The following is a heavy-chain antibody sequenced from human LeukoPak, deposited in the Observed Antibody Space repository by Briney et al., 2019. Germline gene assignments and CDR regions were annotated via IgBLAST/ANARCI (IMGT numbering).Heavy chain of an antibody. CDR3: ARRHSSSSRDY. J-gene: IGHJ4*02. CDR2: ISGSGTGI. D-gene: IGHD6-6*01. V-gene: IGHV3-48*02. CDR1: GFIFGSYS. Sequence: GGSLRLSCEASGFIFGSYSMNWVRQAPGRGPEWVSYISGSGTGIHYADSVKGRFTISRDNAENSLYLQMDSLRDEDTAVYYCARRHSSSSRDYWGQGTLVTVSS.